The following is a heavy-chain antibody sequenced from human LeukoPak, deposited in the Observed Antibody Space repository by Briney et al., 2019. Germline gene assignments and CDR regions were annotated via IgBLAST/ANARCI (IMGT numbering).Heavy chain of an antibody. CDR1: GFTFSNYN. J-gene: IGHJ4*02. V-gene: IGHV3-21*01. CDR3: ARDYGGSSPFDY. D-gene: IGHD4-23*01. CDR2: ITYSSTYI. Sequence: GGSLRLSCAASGFTFSNYNMNWVRQAPGKVLEWVSSITYSSTYIYYADSVKGRFTISRDNAKNSVYLEMNSLRAEDTAVYYWARDYGGSSPFDYWGQGTLVTVSS.